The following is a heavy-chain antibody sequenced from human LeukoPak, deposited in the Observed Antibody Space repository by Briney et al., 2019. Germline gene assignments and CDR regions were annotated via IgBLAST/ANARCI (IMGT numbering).Heavy chain of an antibody. D-gene: IGHD2-15*01. CDR1: GFTFSSYA. CDR3: AKDQLGYCSGGSCYPAHY. J-gene: IGHJ4*02. Sequence: GGSLRLSCAASGFTFSSYAMSWVRQAPGKGLEWVSAISGSGGSTYYADSVKGRFTISRDNSKNTLYLQMNSLRAEDTAVYYCAKDQLGYCSGGSCYPAHYWGQGTLVTVSS. CDR2: ISGSGGST. V-gene: IGHV3-23*01.